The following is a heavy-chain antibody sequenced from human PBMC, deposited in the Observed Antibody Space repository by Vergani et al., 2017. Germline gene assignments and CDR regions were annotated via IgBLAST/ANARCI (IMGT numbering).Heavy chain of an antibody. V-gene: IGHV3-30-3*01. CDR3: ARGGKGIIMVVPSTHL. D-gene: IGHD2-15*01. CDR2: ISYDGTEK. J-gene: IGHJ4*02. Sequence: QVQLVESGGGVVQPGRSLRLSCAASGFTFSSYAMHWVRQAPGKGLEWVGVISYDGTEKKYADSVNGRFTISRDNSKKMMSLQMNSLRVEDTAVYYCARGGKGIIMVVPSTHLWGQGTQVSVS. CDR1: GFTFSSYA.